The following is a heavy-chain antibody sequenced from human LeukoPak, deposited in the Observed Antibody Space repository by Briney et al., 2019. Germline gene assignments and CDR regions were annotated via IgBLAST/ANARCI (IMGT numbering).Heavy chain of an antibody. Sequence: SETLSLTCTVSGYSISSGYYWGWIRQSPGKGLEWIGSIYHSGSTYYNPSLKSRVTISMDTTKNQFSLKLTSVTAADTAVYYCARDDVVVVAAVDYYYGMDVWGQGTTVTVSS. CDR2: IYHSGST. CDR3: ARDDVVVVAAVDYYYGMDV. CDR1: GYSISSGYY. V-gene: IGHV4-38-2*02. J-gene: IGHJ6*02. D-gene: IGHD2-15*01.